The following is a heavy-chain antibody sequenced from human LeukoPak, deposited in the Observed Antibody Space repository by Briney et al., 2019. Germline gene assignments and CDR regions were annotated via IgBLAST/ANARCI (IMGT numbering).Heavy chain of an antibody. CDR3: ARQGDFWSGYYTAQYFDY. CDR2: IYPGDSDT. CDR1: GYSFTSYW. J-gene: IGHJ4*02. V-gene: IGHV5-51*01. D-gene: IGHD3-3*01. Sequence: GESLKISCKGSGYSFTSYWIGWVRQMPGKGLEWMGIIYPGDSDTRYSPSFQGQVTISADKSISTAYLQWSSLKASDTAMYYCARQGDFWSGYYTAQYFDYWGQGTLVTVSS.